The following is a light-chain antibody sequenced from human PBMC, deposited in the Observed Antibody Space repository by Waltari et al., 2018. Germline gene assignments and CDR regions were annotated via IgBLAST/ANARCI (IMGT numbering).Light chain of an antibody. CDR1: ESVSNS. J-gene: IGKJ1*01. V-gene: IGKV3-15*01. CDR2: SAS. Sequence: EIVMTQSPATLSLSPGERATLSCRASESVSNSLAWYQQKPGQAPRLIIYSASNRAIGIPVGFSGSGSGTEFTLTISSLEPEDVAVYYCLQRSNWPRTFGQGTKVEIK. CDR3: LQRSNWPRT.